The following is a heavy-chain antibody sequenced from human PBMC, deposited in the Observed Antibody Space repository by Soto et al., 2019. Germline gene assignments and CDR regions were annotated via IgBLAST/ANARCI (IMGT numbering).Heavy chain of an antibody. D-gene: IGHD4-17*01. J-gene: IGHJ5*02. V-gene: IGHV4-39*01. CDR1: GGSISSSSYY. CDR2: IYYSGST. CDR3: ARSSTVILNWFDP. Sequence: PSETLSLTCTVSGGSISSSSYYWGWIRQPPGKGLEWIGSIYYSGSTYYNPSLKSRVTISVDTSKNQFSLKLSSVTAADTAVYYCARSSTVILNWFDPWGQGTLVTVSS.